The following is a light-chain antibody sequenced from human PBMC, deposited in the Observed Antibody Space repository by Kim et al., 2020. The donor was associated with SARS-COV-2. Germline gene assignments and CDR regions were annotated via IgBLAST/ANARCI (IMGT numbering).Light chain of an antibody. CDR3: QQDDTSPSCT. CDR1: QSVSDNY. Sequence: EIVLTQSPGTLSLSPGERATLSCRASQSVSDNYLAWYQQKPGQAPRLLIYGASSRATGIPDRFSGSGSGTDFTLTISRLEPEDFAVYYCQQDDTSPSCTFGQGNKLEI. J-gene: IGKJ2*02. CDR2: GAS. V-gene: IGKV3-20*01.